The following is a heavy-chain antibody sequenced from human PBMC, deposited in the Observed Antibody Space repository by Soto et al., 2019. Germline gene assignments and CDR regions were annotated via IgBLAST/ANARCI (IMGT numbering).Heavy chain of an antibody. CDR1: GYTFTNYG. D-gene: IGHD3-22*01. CDR3: GRTPRVVVTYYYYYYGMDV. CDR2: ITTDNGNT. J-gene: IGHJ6*02. Sequence: ASVKVSCKTSGYTFTNYGISWVRQAPGQGLEWMGWITTDNGNTNYAQKLQGRVTMTTDTSTSTAYMELRSLRSDDTAVYYCGRTPRVVVTYYYYYYGMDVWGQGTTVPVSS. V-gene: IGHV1-18*01.